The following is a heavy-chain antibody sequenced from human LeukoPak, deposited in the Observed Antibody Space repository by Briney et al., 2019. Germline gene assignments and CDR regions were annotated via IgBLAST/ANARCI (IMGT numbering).Heavy chain of an antibody. D-gene: IGHD5-18*01. CDR3: ARDSTAMVTFLDY. Sequence: ASVKVSCKASGYTFTGYYMHWVRQAPGQGLEWMGWINPNSGGTNYAQKLQGRVTMTTDTSTSTAYMELRSLRSDDTAVYYCARDSTAMVTFLDYWGQGTLVTVSS. V-gene: IGHV1-2*02. CDR1: GYTFTGYY. J-gene: IGHJ4*02. CDR2: INPNSGGT.